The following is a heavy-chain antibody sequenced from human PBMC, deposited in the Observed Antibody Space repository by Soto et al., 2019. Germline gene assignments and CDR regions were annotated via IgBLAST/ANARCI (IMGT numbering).Heavy chain of an antibody. Sequence: GGSLRLSCAASGFTVSSNYMSWVRQAPGKGLEWVSVIYSGGSTYYADSVKGRFTISRDNSKNTLYLQMNSLRAEDTAVYYCARDLYYGSGTIGGGYYYMDVWGKGTTVTVSS. J-gene: IGHJ6*03. CDR2: IYSGGST. CDR3: ARDLYYGSGTIGGGYYYMDV. CDR1: GFTVSSNY. D-gene: IGHD3-10*01. V-gene: IGHV3-66*01.